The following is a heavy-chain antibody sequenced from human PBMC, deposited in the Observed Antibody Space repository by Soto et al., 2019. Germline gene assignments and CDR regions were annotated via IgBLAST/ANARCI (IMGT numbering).Heavy chain of an antibody. V-gene: IGHV1-18*01. CDR1: GYSFTDYG. J-gene: IGHJ1*01. CDR3: ARVRDDSSWSSAAYLXH. CDR2: ISTYSGNT. D-gene: IGHD3-22*01. Sequence: ASVKVSCKASGYSFTDYGIHWVRQAPGQGLEWMGWISTYSGNTNYAQKLQGRVTMTTDTSTTTAYMELRSLRSDDTAVFYCARVRDDSSWSSAAYLXHWGQGTLVTVSS.